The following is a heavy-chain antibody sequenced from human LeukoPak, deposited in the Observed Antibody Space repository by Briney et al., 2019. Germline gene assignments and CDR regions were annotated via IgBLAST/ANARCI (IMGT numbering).Heavy chain of an antibody. D-gene: IGHD1-1*01. CDR2: IYYSGST. Sequence: PSETLSLTCTVSGGSISSSSYYWGWIRQPPGKGLEWIGSIYYSGSTYYNPSLKSRVTISVDTSKNQFSLKLNSVTAADTAVYYCARWANWNHDYWGQGTLVTVSS. J-gene: IGHJ4*02. CDR1: GGSISSSSYY. V-gene: IGHV4-39*07. CDR3: ARWANWNHDY.